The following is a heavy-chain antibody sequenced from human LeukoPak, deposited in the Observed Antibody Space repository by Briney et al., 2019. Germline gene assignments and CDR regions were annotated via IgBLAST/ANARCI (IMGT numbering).Heavy chain of an antibody. CDR2: ISGSGHRT. V-gene: IGHV3-23*01. CDR3: AKDWGEYFDYVWGSFTSFDS. Sequence: GGSLRLSCAASGFTFSDYSMNWVRQTPRKGLEWVSGISGSGHRTYYADSVKGRFTISRDNSKSTLYLQMNSLRAEDTAVYYCAKDWGEYFDYVWGSFTSFDSWGQGTLVTVSS. J-gene: IGHJ4*02. CDR1: GFTFSDYS. D-gene: IGHD3-16*01.